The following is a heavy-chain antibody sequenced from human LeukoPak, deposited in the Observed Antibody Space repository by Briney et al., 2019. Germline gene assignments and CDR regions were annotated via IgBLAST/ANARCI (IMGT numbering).Heavy chain of an antibody. CDR1: GFTFSSYW. D-gene: IGHD2-2*01. V-gene: IGHV3-74*01. CDR3: ARRSTSCYEGLCYYYYYIDV. CDR2: INSDGSST. J-gene: IGHJ6*03. Sequence: GGSLRLSCAASGFTFSSYWMHWVRQAPGKGLVWVSRINSDGSSTSYADSVKGRFTISRDNAKNTLYLQMNSLRAEDTAVYYCARRSTSCYEGLCYYYYYIDVWGKGTTVTVSS.